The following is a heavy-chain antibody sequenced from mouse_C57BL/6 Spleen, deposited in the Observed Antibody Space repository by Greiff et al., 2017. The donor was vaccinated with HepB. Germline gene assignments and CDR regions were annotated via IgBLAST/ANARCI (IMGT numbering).Heavy chain of an antibody. J-gene: IGHJ1*03. V-gene: IGHV5-4*03. CDR3: AIRDYYDGYFDV. CDR2: ISDGGSYT. D-gene: IGHD1-1*01. CDR1: GFTFSSYA. Sequence: EVKLMESGGGLVKPGGSLKLSCAASGFTFSSYAMSWVRQTPEKRLEWVATISDGGSYTYYPANVKGRFTISRDNAKNNLYLQMSHLKSEDTAMYYCAIRDYYDGYFDVWGTGTTVTVSS.